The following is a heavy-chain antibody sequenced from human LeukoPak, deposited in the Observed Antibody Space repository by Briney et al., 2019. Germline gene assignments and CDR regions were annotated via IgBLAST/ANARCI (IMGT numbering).Heavy chain of an antibody. D-gene: IGHD3-10*01. CDR1: GFTFSSYG. CDR2: IWYDGSNE. V-gene: IGHV3-33*06. Sequence: QPGTSLRLSCAASGFTFSSYGMHWVRQAPGKGLEWVAVIWYDGSNEYYADSVKGRFTISRDNSKNTLHLQMNSLRAEDTAVYYCAKDNHRGVLLWPIDYWGQGTLVTVSS. CDR3: AKDNHRGVLLWPIDY. J-gene: IGHJ4*02.